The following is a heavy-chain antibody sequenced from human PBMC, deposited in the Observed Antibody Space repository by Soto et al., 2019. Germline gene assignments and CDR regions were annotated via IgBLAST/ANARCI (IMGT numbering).Heavy chain of an antibody. V-gene: IGHV4-59*01. Sequence: SDTLSLTCTVSGGSISSYYWSWIRQPPGKGLEWIGYIYYSGSTNYNPSLKSRVTISVDTSKNQFSLKLSSVTAADTAVYYCARYWYYYDSSGYPWPYYYYYGMDVWGQGTTVTVSS. CDR2: IYYSGST. CDR1: GGSISSYY. D-gene: IGHD3-22*01. CDR3: ARYWYYYDSSGYPWPYYYYYGMDV. J-gene: IGHJ6*02.